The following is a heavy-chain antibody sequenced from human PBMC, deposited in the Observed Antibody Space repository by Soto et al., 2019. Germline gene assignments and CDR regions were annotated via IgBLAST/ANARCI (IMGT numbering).Heavy chain of an antibody. CDR2: IYYSGST. CDR3: ARTYYDILTGPMTPFYFDY. V-gene: IGHV4-59*08. Sequence: KASETLSLTCTVSGGSISSYYWSWIRQPPGKGLEWIGYIYYSGSTNYNPSLKSRVTISVDTSKNQFSLKLSSVTAADTAVYYCARTYYDILTGPMTPFYFDYWGQGTLVTVSS. D-gene: IGHD3-9*01. CDR1: GGSISSYY. J-gene: IGHJ4*02.